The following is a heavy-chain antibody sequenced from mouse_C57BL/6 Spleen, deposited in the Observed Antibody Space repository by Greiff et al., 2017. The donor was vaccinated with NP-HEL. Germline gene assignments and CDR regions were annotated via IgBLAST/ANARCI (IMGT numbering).Heavy chain of an antibody. D-gene: IGHD1-1*01. V-gene: IGHV5-6*01. CDR2: ISSGGSYT. CDR3: ARHGSSYGDMDY. Sequence: EVNLVESGGDLVKPGGSLKLSCAASGFTFSSYGMSWVRQTPDKRLEWVATISSGGSYTYYPDSVKGRFTISRDNAKNTLYLQMSSLKSEDTAMYYCARHGSSYGDMDYWGQGTSVTVSS. CDR1: GFTFSSYG. J-gene: IGHJ4*01.